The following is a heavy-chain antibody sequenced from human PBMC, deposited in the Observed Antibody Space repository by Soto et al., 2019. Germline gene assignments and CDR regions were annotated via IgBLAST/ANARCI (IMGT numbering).Heavy chain of an antibody. CDR3: ARTSYYDFWSGYYGGGDRPNYGMDV. Sequence: GDSLKISCKGSGYSFTSYWISWVRQMPGKGLEWMGRIDPSDSYTNYSPSFQGHVTISADKSISTAYLQWSSLKASDTAMYYCARTSYYDFWSGYYGGGDRPNYGMDVWGQGTTVTVSS. CDR2: IDPSDSYT. CDR1: GYSFTSYW. J-gene: IGHJ6*02. V-gene: IGHV5-10-1*01. D-gene: IGHD3-3*01.